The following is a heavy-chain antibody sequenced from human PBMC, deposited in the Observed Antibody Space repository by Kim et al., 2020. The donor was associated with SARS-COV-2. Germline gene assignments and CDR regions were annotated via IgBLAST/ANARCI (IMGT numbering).Heavy chain of an antibody. CDR3: ARSSITMVRTLFRGLGGMDV. V-gene: IGHV3-11*06. D-gene: IGHD3-10*01. Sequence: GGSLRLSCAASGFTFSDYYMSWIRQAPGKGLEWVSYISSSSSYTNYADSVKGRFTISRDNAKNSLYLQMNSLRAEDTAVYYCARSSITMVRTLFRGLGGMDVWGQGTAVTVSS. J-gene: IGHJ6*02. CDR1: GFTFSDYY. CDR2: ISSSSSYT.